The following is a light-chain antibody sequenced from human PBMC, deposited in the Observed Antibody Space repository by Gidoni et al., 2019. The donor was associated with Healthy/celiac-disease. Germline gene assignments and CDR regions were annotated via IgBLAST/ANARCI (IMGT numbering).Light chain of an antibody. J-gene: IGKJ4*01. Sequence: IVMTQSPATLSVSPGERATLSCSASQSVSSNLAWYKQKPGQAPRLPTYGASTRATGIPARSSGSGSGTEFTLTISSLQSEDFAVYYCQQYNNWPPLTFXGXTKVEIK. CDR3: QQYNNWPPLT. CDR1: QSVSSN. V-gene: IGKV3-15*01. CDR2: GAS.